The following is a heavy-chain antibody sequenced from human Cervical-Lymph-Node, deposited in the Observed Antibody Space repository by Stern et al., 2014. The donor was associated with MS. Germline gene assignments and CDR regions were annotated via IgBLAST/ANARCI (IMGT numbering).Heavy chain of an antibody. CDR2: ISGSTSYT. J-gene: IGHJ4*02. D-gene: IGHD6-19*01. V-gene: IGHV3-11*06. CDR1: GFSFSDYY. CDR3: ARGYSSGWYAGSDY. Sequence: VQLVESGGGLVKPGGSLRLSCAASGFSFSDYYMSWIRLAPWKGLEWVTYISGSTSYTKYADSVKGRFTISRDNTKNSLYLQMNSLSAEDTAVYYCARGYSSGWYAGSDYWGQGSLVTVSS.